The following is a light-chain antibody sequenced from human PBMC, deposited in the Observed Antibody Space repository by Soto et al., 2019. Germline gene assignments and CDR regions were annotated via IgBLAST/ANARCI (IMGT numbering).Light chain of an antibody. J-gene: IGLJ1*01. Sequence: QSGLTQPASVSGSPGQSITISCTGTSSDVGTYNLVSWYQQHPGKAPKLMIFEGSKRPSGVSNRFSGSKSGNTASLTISGLQAEDEADYYCCSYARSSTYVFGTGTKVTVL. CDR1: SSDVGTYNL. CDR3: CSYARSSTYV. CDR2: EGS. V-gene: IGLV2-23*01.